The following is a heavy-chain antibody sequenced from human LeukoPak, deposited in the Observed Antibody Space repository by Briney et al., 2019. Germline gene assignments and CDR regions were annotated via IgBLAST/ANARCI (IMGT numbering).Heavy chain of an antibody. Sequence: GGSLRLSCAASGFSFSGYSMIWVRQAPGKGLEWVSFISRTSSDIYHADSVKGRFTISRDNAKNSLYLQMNSLRAEDTAVYYCARDLPAAVDWGQGTLVTVSS. CDR2: ISRTSSDI. V-gene: IGHV3-21*01. CDR3: ARDLPAAVD. CDR1: GFSFSGYS. D-gene: IGHD2-2*01. J-gene: IGHJ4*02.